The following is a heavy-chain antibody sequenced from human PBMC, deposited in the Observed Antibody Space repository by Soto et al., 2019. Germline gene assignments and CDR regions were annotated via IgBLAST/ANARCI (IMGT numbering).Heavy chain of an antibody. J-gene: IGHJ4*02. V-gene: IGHV3-21*01. CDR1: GFTFNTYS. Sequence: GGSLRLSCAAFGFTFNTYSMNWVRQAPGKGLEWVSSISSSSTYIYYADSVKGRFTISRDNAKNSLYLQMNSPRAEDTAVYYCVASVHDLGRADYWGQGTLVTVSS. CDR3: VASVHDLGRADY. D-gene: IGHD2-15*01. CDR2: ISSSSTYI.